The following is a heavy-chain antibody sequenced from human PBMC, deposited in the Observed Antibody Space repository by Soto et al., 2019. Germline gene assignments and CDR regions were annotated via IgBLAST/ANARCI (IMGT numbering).Heavy chain of an antibody. D-gene: IGHD2-21*01. J-gene: IGHJ4*02. CDR3: AREMVGCGIRPHLDN. CDR2: INPNSGGT. V-gene: IGHV1-2*02. Sequence: ASVKVSCKSSGGTFTAYFSHWVRQAPGQGLEWLGWINPNSGGTKYEETFQGRLTLTGDTSSNTAYMDLSSLKSDDTAVYYCAREMVGCGIRPHLDNWGKGTSVTVSS. CDR1: GGTFTAYF.